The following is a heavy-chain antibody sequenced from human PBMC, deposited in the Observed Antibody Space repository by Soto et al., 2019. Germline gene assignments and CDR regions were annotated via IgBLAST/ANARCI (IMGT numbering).Heavy chain of an antibody. CDR3: ATSQKGYNWNYFDH. CDR1: GGSISGSYYY. D-gene: IGHD1-20*01. V-gene: IGHV4-39*01. J-gene: IGHJ4*02. Sequence: QLQLQESGPGLVKPSETLSLTCAVSGGSISGSYYYWGWLRQSPGEGPEWIESVFYTGFTSYNPSLESRVSVSVDTSKNQFSLKVSGVSAADTAVYYCATSQKGYNWNYFDHWGQGALVTVSS. CDR2: VFYTGFT.